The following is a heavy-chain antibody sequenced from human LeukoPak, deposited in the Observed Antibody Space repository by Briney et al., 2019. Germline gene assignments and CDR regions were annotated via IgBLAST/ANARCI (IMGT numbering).Heavy chain of an antibody. D-gene: IGHD4-23*01. CDR2: IGDSGSGG. CDR1: GFNFNYFA. CDR3: SRIKYGGNSGYHFDY. J-gene: IGHJ4*02. Sequence: GGSLKLSCSASGFNFNYFAMSWIRQAPGKRLEWVSTIGDSGSGGSYADSVRGRFTISRDNSKNIVYLQMHSLRVDDSAVYYCSRIKYGGNSGYHFDYWGQGTLVTVSS. V-gene: IGHV3-23*01.